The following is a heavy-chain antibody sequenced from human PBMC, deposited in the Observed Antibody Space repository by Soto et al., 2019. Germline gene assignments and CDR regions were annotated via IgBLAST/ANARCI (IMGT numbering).Heavy chain of an antibody. Sequence: EVQLVESGGGLIQPGGSLRLSCAASGFTVSTNFMTWVRQAPGRGLEWVSLIYSDGTTHYAASVKGRFTISRDDLKNPVCLQINSLRGEDTAVYYCVRGRASPADFGYWGQGALLTVSS. J-gene: IGHJ4*02. V-gene: IGHV3-53*01. CDR3: VRGRASPADFGY. CDR2: IYSDGTT. D-gene: IGHD2-2*01. CDR1: GFTVSTNF.